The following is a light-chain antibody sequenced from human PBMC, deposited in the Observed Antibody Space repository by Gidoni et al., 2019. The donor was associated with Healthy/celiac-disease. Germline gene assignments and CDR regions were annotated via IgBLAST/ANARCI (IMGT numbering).Light chain of an antibody. CDR2: GAS. Sequence: EIIMPQSPATLSVSPGETATLSCRASQGVSSYVAWYQQKPGQAPRLLIYGASTRATGIPARFSGSGSGTEFTLTISSLQSEDFAVYYCQQYNNWPPITFXQXTRLEIK. CDR3: QQYNNWPPIT. J-gene: IGKJ5*01. V-gene: IGKV3-15*01. CDR1: QGVSSY.